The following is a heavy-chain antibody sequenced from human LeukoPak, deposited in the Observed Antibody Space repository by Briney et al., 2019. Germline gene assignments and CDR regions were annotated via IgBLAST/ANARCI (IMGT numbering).Heavy chain of an antibody. D-gene: IGHD3-22*01. CDR2: ISNTGST. CDR3: ARHVEVYSSGLSY. J-gene: IGHJ4*02. V-gene: IGHV4-39*01. CDR1: GGSISSGIHW. Sequence: SETLSLTCTASGGSISSGIHWWGWIRQPPGKGLEWISSISNTGSTYYNPSLKSRVIISVDMSKNQFSLQLSSVTAADTAVYYCARHVEVYSSGLSYWGQGTLVTVSS.